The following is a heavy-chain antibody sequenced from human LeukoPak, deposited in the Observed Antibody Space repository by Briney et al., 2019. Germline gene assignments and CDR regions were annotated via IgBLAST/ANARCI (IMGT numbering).Heavy chain of an antibody. Sequence: GRSLRLSCARARFSITDHRTEWVRHAPGKGLEWIGRSATTKPNSCTTQYAASARGGFTISRDDSQNSLYLQLNSLKTEDTAVYYCVRVVTTGSGWYHFDNWGLGTLVTVSS. V-gene: IGHV3-72*01. D-gene: IGHD6-13*01. J-gene: IGHJ4*02. CDR2: SATTKPNSCTT. CDR3: VRVVTTGSGWYHFDN. CDR1: RFSITDHR.